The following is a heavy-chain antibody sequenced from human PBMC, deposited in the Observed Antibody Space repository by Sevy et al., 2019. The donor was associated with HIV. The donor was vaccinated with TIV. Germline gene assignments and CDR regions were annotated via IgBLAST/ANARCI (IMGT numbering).Heavy chain of an antibody. CDR2: IHDRGST. CDR3: ARSGPGGNYDWSGAFDI. CDR1: GGTVSSGSSY. V-gene: IGHV4-61*01. J-gene: IGHJ3*02. D-gene: IGHD3-3*01. Sequence: SETLSLTCTVSGGTVSSGSSYWSWIRQPPGKGLEWIGYIHDRGSTNYNPALKGRVTASVDTSKNQFYLNLKSVTAADTAVYFCARSGPGGNYDWSGAFDIWGQGTTVTVSS.